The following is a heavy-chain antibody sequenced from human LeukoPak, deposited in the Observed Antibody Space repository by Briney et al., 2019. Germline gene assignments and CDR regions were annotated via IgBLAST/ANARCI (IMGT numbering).Heavy chain of an antibody. CDR1: GYTVTNYW. D-gene: IGHD2-8*01. Sequence: GESLKISCKGSGYTVTNYWIGWVRQMPGKGLEWMGIVYPGDSDTRYSPSFQGQVTISADKSISTAYLQWTSLKASDSAMYFCARDMNNGLLPDYWGQGTLVTVSS. V-gene: IGHV5-51*01. CDR2: VYPGDSDT. CDR3: ARDMNNGLLPDY. J-gene: IGHJ4*02.